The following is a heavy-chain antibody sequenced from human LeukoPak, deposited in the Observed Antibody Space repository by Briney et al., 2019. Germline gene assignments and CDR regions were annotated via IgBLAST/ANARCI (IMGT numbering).Heavy chain of an antibody. V-gene: IGHV3-11*06. J-gene: IGHJ6*02. D-gene: IGHD3-10*01. CDR3: AREVAWFGAYYYGKDV. CDR1: GFTFSDYY. Sequence: GGSLRLSCAASGFTFSDYYMSWIRQAPGKGLEWVSYISSSSSYTNYADSVESRFTISRDNAKNSLYLQMNSLRAEDTAVYYCAREVAWFGAYYYGKDVWGQGTTVTVSS. CDR2: ISSSSSYT.